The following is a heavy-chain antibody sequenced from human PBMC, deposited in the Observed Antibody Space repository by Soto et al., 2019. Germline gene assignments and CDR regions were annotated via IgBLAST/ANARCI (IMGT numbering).Heavy chain of an antibody. CDR3: ARGAEYCTSGVCYWTFDS. V-gene: IGHV4-59*01. CDR2: VYFTGST. Sequence: PSETLSLTCTVSGGSISSYYWSWIRQPPGKGLEWIGNVYFTGSTNYNPSLKSRVAISVGTSKNQFSLNLSSVTAADTAVYYCARGAEYCTSGVCYWTFDSWGQGTLVTVSS. CDR1: GGSISSYY. D-gene: IGHD2-8*01. J-gene: IGHJ4*02.